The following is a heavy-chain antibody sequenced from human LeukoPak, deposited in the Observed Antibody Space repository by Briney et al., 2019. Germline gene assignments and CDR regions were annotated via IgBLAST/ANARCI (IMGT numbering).Heavy chain of an antibody. V-gene: IGHV4-61*02. J-gene: IGHJ6*03. CDR1: GGSISSGSYY. CDR3: ARPHYYYYYMDV. Sequence: PSETLSLTCTVSGGSISSGSYYWSWIRQPAGKGLEWIGRIYTSGSTNYNPSLKSRVTISVDTSKNRFSLKLSSVTAADTAVYYCARPHYYYYYMDVWGKGTTVTVSS. CDR2: IYTSGST.